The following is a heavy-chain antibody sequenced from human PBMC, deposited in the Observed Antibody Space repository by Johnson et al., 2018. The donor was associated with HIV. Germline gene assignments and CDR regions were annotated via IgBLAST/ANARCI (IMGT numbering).Heavy chain of an antibody. V-gene: IGHV3-23*04. Sequence: VQLVESGGGLVQPGGSLRLSCAASGFTVSSNYMSWVRQAPGKGLEWVSAISGSGGSTYYADSVKGRFTISRDNSKNTLYLQMNSLRAEDTAVYYCAKSSSSFGAFDIWGQGTMVTVSS. CDR3: AKSSSSFGAFDI. J-gene: IGHJ3*02. CDR1: GFTVSSNY. D-gene: IGHD6-6*01. CDR2: ISGSGGST.